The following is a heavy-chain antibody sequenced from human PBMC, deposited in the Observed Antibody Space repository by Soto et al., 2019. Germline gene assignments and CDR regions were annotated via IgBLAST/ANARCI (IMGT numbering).Heavy chain of an antibody. Sequence: SVKVSCKASGGTFSSYAISWVRQAPGQGLEWMGGIIPIFGTANYAQKFQGRVTITADESTGTAYMELSSLRSEDTAVYYCARDPTVVTPRGYYYYGMDVWGQGTTVTVS. CDR1: GGTFSSYA. J-gene: IGHJ6*02. CDR3: ARDPTVVTPRGYYYYGMDV. CDR2: IIPIFGTA. D-gene: IGHD4-17*01. V-gene: IGHV1-69*13.